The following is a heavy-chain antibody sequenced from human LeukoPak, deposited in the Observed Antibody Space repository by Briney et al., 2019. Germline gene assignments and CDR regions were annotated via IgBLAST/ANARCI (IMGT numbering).Heavy chain of an antibody. CDR3: ARLPFPTVTTSIIDY. Sequence: GGSLRLSCAASGFAFSSYSMNWVRQAPGKGLEWVSSISSSSSYIYYADSVKGRFTISRDNAKSSLYLQMNSLRAEDTAVYYCARLPFPTVTTSIIDYWGQGTLVTVSS. J-gene: IGHJ4*02. D-gene: IGHD4-17*01. CDR2: ISSSSSYI. V-gene: IGHV3-21*01. CDR1: GFAFSSYS.